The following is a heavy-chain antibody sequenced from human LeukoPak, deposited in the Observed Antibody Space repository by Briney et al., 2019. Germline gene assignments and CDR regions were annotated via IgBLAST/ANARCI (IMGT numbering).Heavy chain of an antibody. J-gene: IGHJ4*02. CDR1: GGSFSGYY. CDR2: INHSGST. CDR3: AGEARRKGRIVVVPAAMSSLLRQFDY. Sequence: SETLSLTCAVYGGSFSGYYWSWIRQPPGKGLEWIGEINHSGSTNYNPSLKSRVTISVDTSKNQFSLKLSSVTAADTAVYYCAGEARRKGRIVVVPAAMSSLLRQFDYWGQGTLVTVSS. V-gene: IGHV4-34*01. D-gene: IGHD2-2*01.